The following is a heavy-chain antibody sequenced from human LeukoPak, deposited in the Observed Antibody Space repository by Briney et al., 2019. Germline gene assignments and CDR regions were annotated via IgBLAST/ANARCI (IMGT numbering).Heavy chain of an antibody. Sequence: TPSETLSLTCTVSGGSISSYYWSWLRQPAGKGLEWIGRIYTSGSTNYNPSLKSRVTMSVDTSKNQFSLKLSSVTAADTAVYYCARVRETAMVYWYFDLWGRGTLVTVSS. CDR3: ARVRETAMVYWYFDL. V-gene: IGHV4-4*07. CDR2: IYTSGST. D-gene: IGHD5-18*01. J-gene: IGHJ2*01. CDR1: GGSISSYY.